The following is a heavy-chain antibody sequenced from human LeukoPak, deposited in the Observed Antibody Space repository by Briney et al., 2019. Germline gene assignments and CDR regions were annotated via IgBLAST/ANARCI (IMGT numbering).Heavy chain of an antibody. V-gene: IGHV4-59*01. D-gene: IGHD3-22*01. CDR2: IYYSGST. CDR1: GGSISSYY. CDR3: ARVVYDSSGYYGGLSAFDI. J-gene: IGHJ3*02. Sequence: SETLSLTCTVSGGSISSYYWSWIRQPPGKGLEWIGYIYYSGSTNYNPSLKSRVTISVDTSKNQFSLKLSSVTAADTAVYYCARVVYDSSGYYGGLSAFDIWGQGTMVTVS.